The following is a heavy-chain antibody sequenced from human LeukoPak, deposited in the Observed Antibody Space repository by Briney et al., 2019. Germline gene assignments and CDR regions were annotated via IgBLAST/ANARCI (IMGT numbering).Heavy chain of an antibody. Sequence: SETLSLTCTVSGGSISSYYWSWIRQPPGKGLEWIGYIYYSGSTNYNPSLKSRVTISVDTSKNQFSLKLSSVTAADTAVYYCASPNSSGYYYAFWYWGQGTLVTVSS. V-gene: IGHV4-59*08. CDR2: IYYSGST. CDR3: ASPNSSGYYYAFWY. J-gene: IGHJ4*02. D-gene: IGHD3-22*01. CDR1: GGSISSYY.